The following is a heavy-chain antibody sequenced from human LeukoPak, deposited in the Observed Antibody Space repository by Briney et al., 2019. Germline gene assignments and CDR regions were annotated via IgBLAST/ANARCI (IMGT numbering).Heavy chain of an antibody. D-gene: IGHD2-8*01. V-gene: IGHV3-30*19. CDR1: GFTFSSYG. CDR3: ARPAIVLMVYATHFDY. Sequence: PGGSLRLSCAASGFTFSSYGMHWVRQAPGKGLEWVAVISYDGSNKYCADSVKGRFTISRDNSKNTLYLQMNSLRADDTAVYYCARPAIVLMVYATHFDYWGQGTLVTVSS. J-gene: IGHJ4*02. CDR2: ISYDGSNK.